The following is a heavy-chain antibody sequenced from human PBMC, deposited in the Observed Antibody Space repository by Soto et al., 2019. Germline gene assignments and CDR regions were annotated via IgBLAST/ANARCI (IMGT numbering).Heavy chain of an antibody. CDR1: GASITSSGYY. Sequence: QVQLQESGPGLVKPSQTLSLTCTPSGASITSSGYYWSCIRLHPGEGLEWIGYIYYRGTTYYNPSLKSPVTISTDMSKKEFSLTLTSVTAADTAVYYCARATESHYFDYWGRGILVTVTS. J-gene: IGHJ4*02. CDR3: ARATESHYFDY. V-gene: IGHV4-31*01. CDR2: IYYRGTT.